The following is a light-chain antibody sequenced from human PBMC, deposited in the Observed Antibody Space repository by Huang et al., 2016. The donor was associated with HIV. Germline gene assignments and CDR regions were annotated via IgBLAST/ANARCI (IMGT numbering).Light chain of an antibody. J-gene: IGKJ2*01. CDR2: RAS. CDR3: QPYNTYLYT. Sequence: DIQMTQSPSTLSASVGDRVTITCRASQNINTWLAWYQQKPGKAPDLLMYRASSLQVGVPSRFPGRGSGTGVTLTISSLEPDDLGTYYCQPYNTYLYTFGQGTKLEI. CDR1: QNINTW. V-gene: IGKV1-5*03.